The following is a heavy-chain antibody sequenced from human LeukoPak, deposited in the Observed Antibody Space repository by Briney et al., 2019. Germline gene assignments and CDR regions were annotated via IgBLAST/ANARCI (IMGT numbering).Heavy chain of an antibody. V-gene: IGHV3-23*01. CDR3: ARKDSSSWPNYYYYMDV. J-gene: IGHJ6*03. CDR1: GFTFSSYG. Sequence: GGSLRLACAASGFTFSSYGMSWVRQAPGKGLEWVSAISGSGGSTYYADSVKGRFTISRDNSKNTLYLQMNSLRAEDTAVYYCARKDSSSWPNYYYYMDVWGKGTTVTISS. D-gene: IGHD6-13*01. CDR2: ISGSGGST.